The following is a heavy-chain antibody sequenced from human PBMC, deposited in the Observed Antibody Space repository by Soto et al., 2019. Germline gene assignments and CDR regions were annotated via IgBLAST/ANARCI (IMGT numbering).Heavy chain of an antibody. CDR2: IYHSGST. CDR3: ARGGGQWPLYYYAMDV. Sequence: PSETLSLTCAVSGGSISNSNWWIWVRQPPGKGLEWIGEIYHSGSTNYNPSLKSRVTISVDKSKNQFSLKLNSVTAADTAVYYCARGGGQWPLYYYAMDVWGQGTTVTVSS. CDR1: GGSISNSNW. V-gene: IGHV4-4*02. J-gene: IGHJ6*02. D-gene: IGHD6-19*01.